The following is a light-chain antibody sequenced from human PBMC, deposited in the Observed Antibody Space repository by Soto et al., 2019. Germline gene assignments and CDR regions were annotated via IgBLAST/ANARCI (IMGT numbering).Light chain of an antibody. CDR1: SGHSDYV. CDR3: QTWGSGVHVV. V-gene: IGLV4-69*01. Sequence: QLVLTQSPSASASLGASVNLTCTLSSGHSDYVITWLQQQPEKGPRYLMKLRSDGSHNKGDGIPDRFSGSSSGAERYLTISSLQSEDEADYYCQTWGSGVHVVFGGGTKLTVL. CDR2: LRSDGSH. J-gene: IGLJ2*01.